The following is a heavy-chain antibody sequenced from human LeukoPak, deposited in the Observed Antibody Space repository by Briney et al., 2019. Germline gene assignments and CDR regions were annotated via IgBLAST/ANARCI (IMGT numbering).Heavy chain of an antibody. CDR1: GGSISSYY. Sequence: SETLSLTCTVSGGSISSYYWSWIRQPPGKGLEWIGYIYYSGSTNYNPSLKSRVTISVDTSKNQFSLKLSSVTAADTAVYYCARASYGYSYYYYMDVWGKGTTVTVSS. D-gene: IGHD5-18*01. J-gene: IGHJ6*03. V-gene: IGHV4-59*12. CDR2: IYYSGST. CDR3: ARASYGYSYYYYMDV.